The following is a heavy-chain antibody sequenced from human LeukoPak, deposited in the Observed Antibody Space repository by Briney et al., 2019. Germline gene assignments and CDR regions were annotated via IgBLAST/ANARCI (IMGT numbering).Heavy chain of an antibody. V-gene: IGHV3-23*01. D-gene: IGHD3-22*01. J-gene: IGHJ4*02. CDR1: GFTFSSYA. Sequence: GGSLRLSCAASGFTFSSYAMSWVRQAPGKGLEWVSAISGSGGSTYYADSVKGRFTISRDNSKNTLYLQMNSLRAEDTAVYYCAKERGYYYDSSGLNYFDYWGQGTLVSVSS. CDR3: AKERGYYYDSSGLNYFDY. CDR2: ISGSGGST.